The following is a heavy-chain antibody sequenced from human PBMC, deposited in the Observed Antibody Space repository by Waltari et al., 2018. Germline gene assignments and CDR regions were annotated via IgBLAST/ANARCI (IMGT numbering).Heavy chain of an antibody. Sequence: EVQLVESGGGLLQPGGSVRLSCEASGFTVRHYWMQWVRQPPGKGLVWVSRINTDGRRTSYADSVKGRFPISRHHAKNTLYMHMHRRSAEDTAVYYCPTDLPGSSDYWGQGTLVTVSS. D-gene: IGHD3-10*01. J-gene: IGHJ4*02. CDR3: PTDLPGSSDY. CDR1: GFTVRHYW. CDR2: INTDGRRT. V-gene: IGHV3-74*01.